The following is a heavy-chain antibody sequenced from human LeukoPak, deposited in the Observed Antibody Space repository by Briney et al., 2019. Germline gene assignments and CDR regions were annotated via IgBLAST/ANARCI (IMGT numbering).Heavy chain of an antibody. CDR1: GFTFSDYY. Sequence: SGGSLRLSCAASGFTFSDYYMSWIRQAPGKGLEWVSYISSSGSTIYYADSVKGRFIISRDNAKNSLYLQMNSLRAEDTAVYYCARDRGIDNEYYYYYYMDVWGKGTTVTISS. CDR2: ISSSGSTI. J-gene: IGHJ6*03. CDR3: ARDRGIDNEYYYYYYMDV. D-gene: IGHD1-26*01. V-gene: IGHV3-11*01.